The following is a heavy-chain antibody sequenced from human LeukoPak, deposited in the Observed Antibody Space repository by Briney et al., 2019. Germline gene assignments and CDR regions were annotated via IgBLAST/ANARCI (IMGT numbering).Heavy chain of an antibody. CDR3: ARAIYDSSGLTNWFDP. J-gene: IGHJ5*02. Sequence: PSGTLSLTCAVFADSITRSDWWGWIRQPPGKGLEWIGSIYYSGSTYYNPSLKSRVTISVDTSKNQFSLKLSSVTAADTAVYYCARAIYDSSGLTNWFDPWGQGTLVTVSS. D-gene: IGHD3-22*01. CDR1: ADSITRSDW. CDR2: IYYSGST. V-gene: IGHV4-39*07.